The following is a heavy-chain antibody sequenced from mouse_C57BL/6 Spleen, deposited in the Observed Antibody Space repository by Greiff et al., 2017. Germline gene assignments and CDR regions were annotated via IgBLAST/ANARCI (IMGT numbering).Heavy chain of an antibody. J-gene: IGHJ4*01. CDR3: ARDQITTVVAGAMDY. D-gene: IGHD1-1*01. CDR2: ISDGGSYT. Sequence: EVQVVESGGGLVKPGGSLKLSCAASGFTFSSYAMSWVRQTPEKRLEWVATISDGGSYTYYPDNVKGRFTISRDNAKNHLYLQMSHLKSEDTAMYYCARDQITTVVAGAMDYWGQGTSVTVSS. CDR1: GFTFSSYA. V-gene: IGHV5-4*01.